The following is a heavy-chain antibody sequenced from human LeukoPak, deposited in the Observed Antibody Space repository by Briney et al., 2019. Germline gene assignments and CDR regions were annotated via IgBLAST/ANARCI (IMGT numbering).Heavy chain of an antibody. D-gene: IGHD3-16*01. Sequence: GGTLSLSCAASGFTISSFALSWVRQGQGRGLEWVISISGNGETFYADSVKGRFTLSSDSSRNTVYFQLNNLRVEDTAIYYCAKASWVSSTDAVRWGQGTLVTVSS. CDR1: GFTISSFA. CDR3: AKASWVSSTDAVR. J-gene: IGHJ4*02. CDR2: ISGNGET. V-gene: IGHV3-23*01.